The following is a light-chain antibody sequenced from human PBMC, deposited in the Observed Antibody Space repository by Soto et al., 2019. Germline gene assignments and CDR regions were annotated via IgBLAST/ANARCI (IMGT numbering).Light chain of an antibody. CDR1: SNDVGGYNY. CDR3: SSYTSTSTYV. CDR2: DVT. Sequence: SVLTPPAPLSGAPGQSITLPCPGTSNDVGGYNYVSWYQQHPGKAPKLMIYDVTYRPSGVSNRFSGSKSGTTASLTLSGLQAEDEADYYCSSYTSTSTYVFGTGTKVTVL. V-gene: IGLV2-14*01. J-gene: IGLJ1*01.